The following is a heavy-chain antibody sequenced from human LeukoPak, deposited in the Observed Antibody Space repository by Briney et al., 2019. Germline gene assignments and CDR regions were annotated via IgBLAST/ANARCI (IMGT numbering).Heavy chain of an antibody. V-gene: IGHV4-59*01. CDR1: GGSISSYY. CDR3: ARSRPPDY. J-gene: IGHJ4*02. Sequence: SETLSLTCTVSGGSISSYYWSWIRQPPGKGLEWIGYIYYSGSTNYNPSLKSRVTISVDTSKNQFSLKLSSVTAADAAVYYCARSRPPDYWGQGTLVTVSS. CDR2: IYYSGST.